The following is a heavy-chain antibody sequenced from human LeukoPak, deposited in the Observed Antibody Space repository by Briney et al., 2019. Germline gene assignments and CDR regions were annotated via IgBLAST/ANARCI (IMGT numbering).Heavy chain of an antibody. J-gene: IGHJ4*02. CDR3: AREGRMSMGIEY. Sequence: SETLSLTCAVYGGSLSGYYWSWIRQSPGKGLEWIGEINHGGSTNYNPSLKSLVAMSVDTSKNHFSLKLSSVTAADTAVYFCAREGRMSMGIEYWGQGTLVTGSP. CDR2: INHGGST. V-gene: IGHV4-34*01. D-gene: IGHD4/OR15-4a*01. CDR1: GGSLSGYY.